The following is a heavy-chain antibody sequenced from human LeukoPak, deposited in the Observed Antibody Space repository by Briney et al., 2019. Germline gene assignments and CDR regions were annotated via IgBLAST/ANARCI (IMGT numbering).Heavy chain of an antibody. CDR3: AGGIVPESHAFDI. V-gene: IGHV4-39*07. CDR2: IYYSGST. Sequence: SETLSLTCTVSGGSISSSSYYWGWIRQPPGKGLEWIGSIYYSGSTYYNPSLKSRVTISVDTSKNQFSLKLSSVTAADTAVYYCAGGIVPESHAFDIWGQGTMVTVSS. CDR1: GGSISSSSYY. J-gene: IGHJ3*02. D-gene: IGHD2-2*01.